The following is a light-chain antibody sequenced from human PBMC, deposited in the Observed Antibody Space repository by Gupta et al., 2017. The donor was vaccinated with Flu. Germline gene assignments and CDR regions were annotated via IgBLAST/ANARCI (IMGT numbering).Light chain of an antibody. CDR2: SAS. CDR1: QDISKF. CDR3: QQYKHYPRT. Sequence: DIPMTPSPSPPSAFVGDRVTITCRASQDISKFLAWFQQKPGQDPKSLIFSASTLQSGVPLRFSGCRSGTDFFLTISSLQPDDFATYYCQQYKHYPRTFGEGTKVEIK. J-gene: IGKJ4*01. V-gene: IGKV1-16*01.